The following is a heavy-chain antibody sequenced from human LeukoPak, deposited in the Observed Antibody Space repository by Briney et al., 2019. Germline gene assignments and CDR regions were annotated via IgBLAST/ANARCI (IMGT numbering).Heavy chain of an antibody. CDR3: ATTPRYFGWLLAIDY. J-gene: IGHJ4*02. V-gene: IGHV1-24*01. CDR2: FDPEDGET. CDR1: GYTLTELS. D-gene: IGHD3-9*01. Sequence: ASVKVSCKVSGYTLTELSMHWVRQAPGKGLEWMGGFDPEDGETIYAQKFQGRVTMTEDTSTDTAYMELSSLRSEDTAVYYCATTPRYFGWLLAIDYWGQGTRVTVSS.